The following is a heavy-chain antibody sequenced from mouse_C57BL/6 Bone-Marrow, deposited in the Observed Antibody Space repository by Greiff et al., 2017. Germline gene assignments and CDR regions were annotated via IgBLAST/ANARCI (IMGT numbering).Heavy chain of an antibody. CDR3: ARSDGYYLAWFAY. CDR1: GYTFTSYT. Sequence: VQVVESGAELARPGASVKMSCKASGYTFTSYTMHWVKQRPGQGLEWIGYINPSSGYTKYNQKFKDKATLTADKSSSTAYMQLSSLTSEDSAVYYCARSDGYYLAWFAYWGQGTLVTVSA. D-gene: IGHD2-3*01. V-gene: IGHV1-4*01. J-gene: IGHJ3*01. CDR2: INPSSGYT.